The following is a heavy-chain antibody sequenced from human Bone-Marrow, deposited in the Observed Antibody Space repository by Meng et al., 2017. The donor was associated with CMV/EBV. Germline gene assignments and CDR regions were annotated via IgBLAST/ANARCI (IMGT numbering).Heavy chain of an antibody. CDR2: ISSSSNTI. Sequence: GESLKISCAASGFTVSSNYMSWVRQAPGKGLEWVSYISSSSNTIYYADSVRGRFTISRDNAKNSLYLQMNSLRAEDTAVYYCARDKPEVKGYYYYGMDVWGQGTTVTVSS. V-gene: IGHV3-48*04. CDR3: ARDKPEVKGYYYYGMDV. J-gene: IGHJ6*02. D-gene: IGHD4-11*01. CDR1: GFTVSSNY.